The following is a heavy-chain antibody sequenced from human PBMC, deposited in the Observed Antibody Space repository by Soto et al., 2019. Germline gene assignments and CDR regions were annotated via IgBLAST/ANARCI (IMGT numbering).Heavy chain of an antibody. CDR3: ARDEGMDV. CDR2: ISYDGSNK. V-gene: IGHV3-30-3*01. CDR1: GFTFSSYA. J-gene: IGHJ6*02. Sequence: QVQLVESGGGVVQPGSSLRLSCAASGFTFSSYAMHWVRQAPGKGLEWVAVISYDGSNKYYADSVKGRFTISRDNSKNTLYLQMNSLRAEDTAVYYCARDEGMDVWGQGTTVTVSS.